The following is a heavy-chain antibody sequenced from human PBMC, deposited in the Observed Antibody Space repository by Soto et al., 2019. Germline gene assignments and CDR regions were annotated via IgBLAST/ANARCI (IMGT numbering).Heavy chain of an antibody. Sequence: PSETLSLTCAVEGGSFGGYYWTWIRQPPGTGLEWIGEINHSGSTNYNPSLKSRVTISVDTSKNQFSLKLTSVTAADTAVYYCARDKITGLFDYWGQGTLVTVS. D-gene: IGHD2-8*02. V-gene: IGHV4-34*01. CDR2: INHSGST. J-gene: IGHJ4*02. CDR1: GGSFGGYY. CDR3: ARDKITGLFDY.